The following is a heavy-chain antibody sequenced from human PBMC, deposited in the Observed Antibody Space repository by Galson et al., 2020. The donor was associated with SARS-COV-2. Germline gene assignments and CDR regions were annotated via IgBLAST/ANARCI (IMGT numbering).Heavy chain of an antibody. V-gene: IGHV4-4*02. D-gene: IGHD1-26*01. CDR3: VRGPFSGSYRWFDP. J-gene: IGHJ5*02. Sequence: SETLSLTCAVSGGSISSSNWWGWVRQPPGKVLEWIGEIYHGGGTNYNPSLKSRVTISIDKSKNQFSLKLTSVTAADTAVYYCVRGPFSGSYRWFDPWGQGTLVTVSS. CDR2: IYHGGGT. CDR1: GGSISSSNW.